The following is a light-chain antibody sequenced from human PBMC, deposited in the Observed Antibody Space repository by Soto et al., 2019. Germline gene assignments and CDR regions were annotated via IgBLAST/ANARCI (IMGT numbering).Light chain of an antibody. CDR2: EVS. CDR1: SSDVGDYNY. Sequence: QSALTQPRSVSGSPGQSVTISCTGTSSDVGDYNYVSWYQQHPGKAPKLMIYEVSKRPSGVSDRFSGSKSGNTASLTISGLQAEDEADYYCCSYAGSYTQVFGTGTKLTVL. CDR3: CSYAGSYTQV. J-gene: IGLJ1*01. V-gene: IGLV2-11*01.